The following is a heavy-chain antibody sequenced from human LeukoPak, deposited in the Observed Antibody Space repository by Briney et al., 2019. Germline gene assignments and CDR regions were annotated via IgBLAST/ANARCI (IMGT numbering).Heavy chain of an antibody. J-gene: IGHJ4*02. Sequence: SETLSLTCAVYGGSFSGYYWSWIRQPPGKGLEWIGEINHSGSTNYNPSLKSRVTIPVDTSKNQFSLKLSSVTAADTAVYYCARGKWLRSSFDYWGQGTLVTVSS. CDR2: INHSGST. CDR1: GGSFSGYY. CDR3: ARGKWLRSSFDY. D-gene: IGHD5-12*01. V-gene: IGHV4-34*01.